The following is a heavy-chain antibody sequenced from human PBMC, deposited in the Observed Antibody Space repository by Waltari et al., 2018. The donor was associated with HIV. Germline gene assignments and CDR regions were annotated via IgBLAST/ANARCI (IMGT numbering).Heavy chain of an antibody. CDR3: ARGQKALDY. V-gene: IGHV3-7*04. CDR1: GFSFTTFW. Sequence: EVQLVESGGGLVQPGGSLRLSCSTSGFSFTTFWMTWVRQAPGKGLEWVANIKQDGNGKNYVDSVKGRFTISRDNAKNSLYLQMNSLRVEDTAVYYCARGQKALDYWGQGTLVTVSS. CDR2: IKQDGNGK. J-gene: IGHJ4*02.